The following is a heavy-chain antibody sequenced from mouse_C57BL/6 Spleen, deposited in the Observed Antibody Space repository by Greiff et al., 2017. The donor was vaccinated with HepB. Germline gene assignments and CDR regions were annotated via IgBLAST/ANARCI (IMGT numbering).Heavy chain of an antibody. Sequence: VQLQQSGAELVKPGASVKISCKASGYAFSSYWMNWVKQRPGKGLEWIGQIYPGDGDTNYNGKFKGKATLTADKSSSTAYMQLSSLTSEDSAVYCCARGDYGNYFYAKDYWGQGTSVTVSS. CDR1: GYAFSSYW. D-gene: IGHD2-1*01. CDR2: IYPGDGDT. V-gene: IGHV1-80*01. CDR3: ARGDYGNYFYAKDY. J-gene: IGHJ4*01.